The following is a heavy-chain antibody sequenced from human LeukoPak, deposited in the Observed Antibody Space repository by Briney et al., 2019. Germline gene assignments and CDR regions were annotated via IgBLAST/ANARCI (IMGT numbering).Heavy chain of an antibody. V-gene: IGHV1-8*01. D-gene: IGHD2-15*01. J-gene: IGHJ5*02. CDR1: GYTFTSYD. CDR3: ARGGIGEYCSGGSCLWFDP. CDR2: MNPNSGNT. Sequence: ASVKVSCKASGYTFTSYDINWVRQATGQGLEWMGWMNPNSGNTGYAQKFQGRVTMTRNTSISTACMELSSLRSEDTAVYYCARGGIGEYCSGGSCLWFDPWGQGTLVTVSS.